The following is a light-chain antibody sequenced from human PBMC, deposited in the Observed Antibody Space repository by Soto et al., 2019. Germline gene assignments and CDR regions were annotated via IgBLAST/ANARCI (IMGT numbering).Light chain of an antibody. CDR3: SAYTRTNTLV. V-gene: IGLV2-14*03. Sequence: QSALTQPASVSGSPGQSITVSCTGTSSDIGDYNYVSWYQHHPGKAPKLIIYGVSNRPSGISNRFSGSKSGNTASLTISGLQADDEADYYCSAYTRTNTLVFVGGIKVTVL. J-gene: IGLJ2*01. CDR2: GVS. CDR1: SSDIGDYNY.